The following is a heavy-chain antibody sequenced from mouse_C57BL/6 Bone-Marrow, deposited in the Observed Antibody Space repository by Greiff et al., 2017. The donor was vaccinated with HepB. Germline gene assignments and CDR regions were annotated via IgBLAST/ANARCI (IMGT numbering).Heavy chain of an antibody. CDR3: ARDPNWGYAMDY. J-gene: IGHJ4*01. V-gene: IGHV1-81*01. D-gene: IGHD4-1*02. CDR2: IYPRSGNT. Sequence: QVQLQQSGAELARPGASVKLSCKASGYTFTSYGISWVKQRTGQGLEWIGEIYPRSGNTYYNEKFKGKATQTADKSSSTAYMELRSLTSEDSAVYFCARDPNWGYAMDYWGQGTSVTVSS. CDR1: GYTFTSYG.